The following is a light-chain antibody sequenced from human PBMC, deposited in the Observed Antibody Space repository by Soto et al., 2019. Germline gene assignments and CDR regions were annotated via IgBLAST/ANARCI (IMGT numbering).Light chain of an antibody. Sequence: QSVLTQPASVSGSPGQSVTISCTGTSSDVGGVNYVSWYQQHPGKAPKLLIFDVYSRPSGISNRFSGSKSGKTASLTISGLQAEDEADYYCSSYTTTRSYVFGAGTTVTVL. CDR3: SSYTTTRSYV. V-gene: IGLV2-14*01. J-gene: IGLJ1*01. CDR1: SSDVGGVNY. CDR2: DVY.